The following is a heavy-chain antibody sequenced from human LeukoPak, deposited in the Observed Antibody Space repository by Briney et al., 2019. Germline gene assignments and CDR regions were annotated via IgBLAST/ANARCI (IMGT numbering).Heavy chain of an antibody. CDR3: ARDQYDSVWGSHRPYFDY. J-gene: IGHJ4*02. Sequence: GASVKVSCKASGYTFSSYGISWVRQAPGQGLEWMGWISVYTGNTNHAQKFQGRLIVTTDTSTSTAHMEPRSLTSDDTAVYYCARDQYDSVWGSHRPYFDYWGQGTLVTVSS. V-gene: IGHV1-18*01. CDR2: ISVYTGNT. CDR1: GYTFSSYG. D-gene: IGHD3-16*02.